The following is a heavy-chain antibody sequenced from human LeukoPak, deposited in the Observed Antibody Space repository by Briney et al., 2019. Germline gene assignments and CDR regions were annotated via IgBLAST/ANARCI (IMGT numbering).Heavy chain of an antibody. J-gene: IGHJ4*02. CDR3: ARVTLGEAGTPFDY. D-gene: IGHD6-19*01. V-gene: IGHV1-69*05. CDR2: IITIFGTA. CDR1: GGTFSGYA. Sequence: SVKVSCKASGGTFSGYAIGWVRQAPGQGLEWMGRIITIFGTANYAQKLQGRVTITTDESTSTAYMELSSLRSEDTAVYYCARVTLGEAGTPFDYWGQGTLVTVSS.